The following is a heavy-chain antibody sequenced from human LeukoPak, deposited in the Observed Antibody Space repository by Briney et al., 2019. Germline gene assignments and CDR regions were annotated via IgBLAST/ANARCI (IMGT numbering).Heavy chain of an antibody. CDR3: ARDPGFDYGGKKVNWFDP. CDR2: INPSGGST. V-gene: IGHV1-46*01. Sequence: ASVKVSCKASGYTFTSYYMHWVRQAPGQGLEWMGIINPSGGSTSYAQKFQGRITMTRDTSTSTVYMELSSLRSEDTAVYYCARDPGFDYGGKKVNWFDPWGQGTLVTVSS. J-gene: IGHJ5*02. D-gene: IGHD4-23*01. CDR1: GYTFTSYY.